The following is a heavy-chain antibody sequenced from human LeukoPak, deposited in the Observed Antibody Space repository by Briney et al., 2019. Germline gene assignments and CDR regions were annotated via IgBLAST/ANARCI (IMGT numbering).Heavy chain of an antibody. CDR3: ATPLSGRATGDFDY. CDR2: FDPEDGET. Sequence: GASEKVSCKVSGYTLTELSMHWVRQAPGKGLEWMGGFDPEDGETIYAQKFQGRVTMTEDTSTDTAYMELSSLRSEDTAVYYCATPLSGRATGDFDYWGQGTLVTVSS. CDR1: GYTLTELS. J-gene: IGHJ4*02. D-gene: IGHD6-25*01. V-gene: IGHV1-24*01.